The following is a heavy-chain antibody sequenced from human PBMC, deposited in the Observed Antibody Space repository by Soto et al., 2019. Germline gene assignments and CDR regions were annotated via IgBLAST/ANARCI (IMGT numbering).Heavy chain of an antibody. D-gene: IGHD4-17*01. CDR2: IYPGDSDT. Sequence: GESLKISCKGSGYSFVSYWVGCVLQMPGKGLEWMGIIYPGDSDTRYSPSFQGQVTISADKSITTVYLQWSSLKASDTAMYYCARQFMTTVTKPPDYWGQGTLVTVSS. V-gene: IGHV5-51*01. CDR3: ARQFMTTVTKPPDY. J-gene: IGHJ4*02. CDR1: GYSFVSYW.